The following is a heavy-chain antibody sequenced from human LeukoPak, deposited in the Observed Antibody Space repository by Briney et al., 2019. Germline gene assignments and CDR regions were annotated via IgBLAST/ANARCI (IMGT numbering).Heavy chain of an antibody. CDR1: GGSFSGYY. CDR3: ARGGVYGSGLYYYYYMDV. J-gene: IGHJ6*03. CDR2: INHSGST. V-gene: IGHV4-34*01. Sequence: PSETPSLTCAVYGGSFSGYYWSWIRQPPGKGLEWIGEINHSGSTNYNPSLKSRVTISVDTSKNQFSLKLSSVTAADTAVYYCARGGVYGSGLYYYYYMDVWGKGTTVTVSS. D-gene: IGHD3-10*01.